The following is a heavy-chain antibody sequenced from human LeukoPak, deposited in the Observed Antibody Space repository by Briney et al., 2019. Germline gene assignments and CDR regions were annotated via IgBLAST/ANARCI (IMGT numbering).Heavy chain of an antibody. V-gene: IGHV1-2*02. Sequence: ASVKVSCKASGYTFTDYYIHWVRQAPGQGLEWMGWINPNSGGTHYGQKFQGRVTVTRDTSISTAYMELSRLRSDDTAVYYCGRGNSNYHSSSYGDAFDIWGQGTMVTVST. CDR2: INPNSGGT. J-gene: IGHJ3*02. D-gene: IGHD3-22*01. CDR1: GYTFTDYY. CDR3: GRGNSNYHSSSYGDAFDI.